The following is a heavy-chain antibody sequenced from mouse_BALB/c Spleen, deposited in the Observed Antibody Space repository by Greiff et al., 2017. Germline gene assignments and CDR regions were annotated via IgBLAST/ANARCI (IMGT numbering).Heavy chain of an antibody. Sequence: QVQLKQPGAELVRPGASVKLSCKASGYTFTSYWINWVKQRPGQGLEWIGNIYPSDSYTNYNQKFKDKATLTVDKSSSTAYMQLSSPTSEDSAVYYCTRSGASMDYWGQGTSVTVSS. CDR2: IYPSDSYT. J-gene: IGHJ4*01. D-gene: IGHD3-1*01. V-gene: IGHV1-69*02. CDR1: GYTFTSYW. CDR3: TRSGASMDY.